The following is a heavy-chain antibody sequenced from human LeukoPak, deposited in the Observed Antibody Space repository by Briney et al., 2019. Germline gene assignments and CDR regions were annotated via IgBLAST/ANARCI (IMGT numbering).Heavy chain of an antibody. CDR3: ARFSRDGYYYYYYMDF. CDR2: ISSSGSTI. V-gene: IGHV3-11*01. CDR1: GFTFSGYY. Sequence: GGSLRLSCAASGFTFSGYYMIWIRQAPGKGLEWVSYISSSGSTIHYADSVKGRFTISRDNAKKSLSLQMNSLRAEDMAVYYCARFSRDGYYYYYYMDFWGKGTTVTISS. J-gene: IGHJ6*03. D-gene: IGHD5-24*01.